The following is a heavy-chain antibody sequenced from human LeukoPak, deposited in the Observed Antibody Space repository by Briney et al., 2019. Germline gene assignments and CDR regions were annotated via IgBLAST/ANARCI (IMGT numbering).Heavy chain of an antibody. J-gene: IGHJ4*02. Sequence: PSDTLSLTCTVSCDSINTYYCSWIQHAAGKALERMGRIYPTRSTNITPSLNCRVSMSVDTSKKQNSLRLRAMTAADTAVYYCARDGVGVTDYWGQGTLVTVSS. V-gene: IGHV4-4*07. CDR2: IYPTRST. CDR3: ARDGVGVTDY. D-gene: IGHD3-10*01. CDR1: CDSINTYY.